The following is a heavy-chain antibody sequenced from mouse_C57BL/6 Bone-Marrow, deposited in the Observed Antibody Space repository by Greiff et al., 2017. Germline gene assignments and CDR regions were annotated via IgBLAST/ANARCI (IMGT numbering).Heavy chain of an antibody. J-gene: IGHJ1*03. CDR1: GYSITSGYY. V-gene: IGHV3-6*01. Sequence: ESGPGLVKPSQSLSLTCSVTGYSITSGYYWNWIRQFPGNKLEWMGYISYDGSNNYNPSLKNRISITRDTSKNQFFLKLNSVATEDTATYDCARRFDVWGTGTTVTVSS. CDR3: ARRFDV. CDR2: ISYDGSN.